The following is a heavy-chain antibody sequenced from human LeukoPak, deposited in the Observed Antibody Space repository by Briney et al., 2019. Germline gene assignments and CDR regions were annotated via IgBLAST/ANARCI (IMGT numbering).Heavy chain of an antibody. J-gene: IGHJ5*02. D-gene: IGHD6-19*01. V-gene: IGHV3-48*02. CDR2: ISGSNGAT. Sequence: GGSLRLSCAASGFTFSGSSMNWVRQAPGKGLEWVSSISGSNGATFYAESVKGRFTISRDNAKNSLYLQMNNLRDDDTAVYYCASPYRGGWSWGQGTLVTVSS. CDR3: ASPYRGGWS. CDR1: GFTFSGSS.